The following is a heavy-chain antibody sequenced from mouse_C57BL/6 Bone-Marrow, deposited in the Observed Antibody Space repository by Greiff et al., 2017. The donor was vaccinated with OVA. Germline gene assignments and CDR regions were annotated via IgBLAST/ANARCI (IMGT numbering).Heavy chain of an antibody. Sequence: VQLQQSGPELVKPGASVKLSCKASGYTFTSYDINWVKQRPGQGLEWIGWIYPRDGSTKYNEKFKGKATLTVDTSSSSAYMELHSLTSEDSAVYFCARKKGGSSYDAMDYWGQGTSVTVSS. CDR2: IYPRDGST. J-gene: IGHJ4*01. V-gene: IGHV1-85*01. CDR1: GYTFTSYD. D-gene: IGHD1-1*01. CDR3: ARKKGGSSYDAMDY.